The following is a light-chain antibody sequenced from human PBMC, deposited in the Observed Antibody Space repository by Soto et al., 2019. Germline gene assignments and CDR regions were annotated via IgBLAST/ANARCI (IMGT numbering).Light chain of an antibody. CDR3: SSYTISATVL. CDR2: DVN. V-gene: IGLV2-14*03. J-gene: IGLJ2*01. CDR1: SSYVGGDNY. Sequence: QSALTQPASVSGSPGQSITISCTGTSSYVGGDNYVSWFQQHPGKAPKLIIYDVNNRPSGVSSRFSGSKSGNTASLTISGLQADDEAEYHCSSYTISATVLFGGGTKLTVL.